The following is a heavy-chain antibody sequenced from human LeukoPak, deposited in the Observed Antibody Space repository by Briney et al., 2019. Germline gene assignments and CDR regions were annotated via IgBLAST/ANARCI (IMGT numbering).Heavy chain of an antibody. J-gene: IGHJ4*02. V-gene: IGHV3-23*01. D-gene: IGHD5-12*01. CDR3: AKEYSGYDFDY. Sequence: PGGSLRLSCAASGFTLRSYDMSWVRQAPGKGLEWVAATSGSSANTYYADSVKGRFTISRDNSQNTLYLQMDSLRAEDTAVYYCAKEYSGYDFDYWGQGTLVTVSS. CDR1: GFTLRSYD. CDR2: TSGSSANT.